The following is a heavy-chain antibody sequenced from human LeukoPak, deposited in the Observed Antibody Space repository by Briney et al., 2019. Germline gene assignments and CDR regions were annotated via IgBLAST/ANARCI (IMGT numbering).Heavy chain of an antibody. CDR2: IRYDGSNK. CDR3: AKEMATIYPQGFDY. Sequence: GGSLRLSCAASGFMFSSYGMHWVRQAPGKGLEWVAFIRYDGSNKYYADSVKGRFTISRDSSKNTLYLQMNSLRAEDTAVYYCAKEMATIYPQGFDYWGQGTLDTVSS. D-gene: IGHD5-24*01. J-gene: IGHJ4*02. V-gene: IGHV3-30*02. CDR1: GFMFSSYG.